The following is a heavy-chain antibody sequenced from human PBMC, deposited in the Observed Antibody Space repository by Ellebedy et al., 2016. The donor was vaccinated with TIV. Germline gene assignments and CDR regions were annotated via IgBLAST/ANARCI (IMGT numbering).Heavy chain of an antibody. CDR1: GYPFINYW. V-gene: IGHV5-51*01. Sequence: WESLKISCTGSGYPFINYWIGWVRQMPGKGLEWMGIISPADSDTRYSPSFQGQVTISVDKSINTASLQWSSLKASDSAMYYCARVGEVAATPCSYWGQGTLVTVSS. CDR3: ARVGEVAATPCSY. D-gene: IGHD2-15*01. CDR2: ISPADSDT. J-gene: IGHJ4*02.